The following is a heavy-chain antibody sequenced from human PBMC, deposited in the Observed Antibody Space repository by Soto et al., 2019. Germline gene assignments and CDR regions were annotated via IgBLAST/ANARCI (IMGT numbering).Heavy chain of an antibody. Sequence: EVQLLESGGGLVQPGGSLRLSCAASGFTFSSYAMSWVRQAPGKGLEWVSAISGSGGSTYYADSVKGRFTISRDNSKNXLXXRMNSLRAEDTAVYYCARDTYYYDSSGYYYGSFDYWGQGTLVTVSS. D-gene: IGHD3-22*01. CDR2: ISGSGGST. V-gene: IGHV3-23*01. CDR3: ARDTYYYDSSGYYYGSFDY. CDR1: GFTFSSYA. J-gene: IGHJ4*02.